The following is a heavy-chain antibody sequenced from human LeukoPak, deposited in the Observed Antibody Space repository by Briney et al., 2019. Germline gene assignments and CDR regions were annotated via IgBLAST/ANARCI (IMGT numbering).Heavy chain of an antibody. V-gene: IGHV3-23*01. D-gene: IGHD6-6*01. CDR2: ISGSGGST. J-gene: IGHJ4*02. Sequence: GGSLRLSCAASRFTFSNFAMSWVRQAPGKGLEWVSAISGSGGSTYYADSVKGRFNISRDNSKNTLYLQMNSLRAEDTAVYYCAKARQLVPFDYWGQGTLVTVSS. CDR1: RFTFSNFA. CDR3: AKARQLVPFDY.